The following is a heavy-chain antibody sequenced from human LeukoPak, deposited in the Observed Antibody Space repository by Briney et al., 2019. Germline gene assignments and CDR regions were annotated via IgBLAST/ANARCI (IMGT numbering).Heavy chain of an antibody. CDR3: ARWGLAGSYDY. CDR2: IWYDGSEK. J-gene: IGHJ4*02. CDR1: GFTFSSYG. Sequence: GRSLRLSCAGSGFTFSSYGINWVRQAPGKGLEWVAVIWYDGSEKYYADSVKGRFTISRDNSKNTVYLQMNSLRGEDTAVYYCARWGLAGSYDYWGQGTLVTVSS. V-gene: IGHV3-33*01. D-gene: IGHD6-19*01.